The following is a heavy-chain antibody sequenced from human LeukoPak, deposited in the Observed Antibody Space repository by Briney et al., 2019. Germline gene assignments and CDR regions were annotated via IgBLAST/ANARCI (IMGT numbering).Heavy chain of an antibody. D-gene: IGHD3-10*01. V-gene: IGHV4-59*08. J-gene: IGHJ5*02. CDR3: ARGSTMVRGVLNWFDP. CDR1: GGSISSYY. CDR2: IYYSGSP. Sequence: SETLSLTCTVSGGSISSYYWSWIRQPPGKGLEWIGYIYYSGSPNYNPSLTSRVTISVDTSKNQFSLKLSSVTAADTAVYYCARGSTMVRGVLNWFDPWGQGTLVTVSS.